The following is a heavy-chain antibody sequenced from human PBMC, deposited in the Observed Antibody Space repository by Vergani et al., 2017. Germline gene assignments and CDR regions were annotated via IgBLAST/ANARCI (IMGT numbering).Heavy chain of an antibody. V-gene: IGHV3-21*01. CDR2: ISSSSSYI. Sequence: EVQLVESGGGLVKPGGSLRLSCAASGCTFSSYSMNWVRQAPGKGLEWVTDISSSSSYIYYADSVKGRFPSSRDNAKNSLYLQMNSRRAEDTAVYYCARDRFNDYWGQGTLVTVSS. J-gene: IGHJ4*02. CDR3: ARDRFNDY. CDR1: GCTFSSYS. D-gene: IGHD3-10*01.